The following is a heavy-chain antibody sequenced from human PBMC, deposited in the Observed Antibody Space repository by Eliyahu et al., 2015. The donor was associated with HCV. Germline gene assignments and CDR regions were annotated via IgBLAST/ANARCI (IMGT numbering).Heavy chain of an antibody. D-gene: IGHD2-21*02. CDR2: ISAYNGNT. CDR3: ASASHPHLGDDESYYYYYGMDV. J-gene: IGHJ6*02. V-gene: IGHV1-18*01. Sequence: QVQLVQSGAEVKKPGASVKVSCKASGYTFTSYGISWVRQAPGQGLEWMGWISAYNGNTXYAQKLQGRVTMTTDTSTSTAYMELRSLRSDDTAVYYCASASHPHLGDDESYYYYYGMDVWGQGTTVTVSS. CDR1: GYTFTSYG.